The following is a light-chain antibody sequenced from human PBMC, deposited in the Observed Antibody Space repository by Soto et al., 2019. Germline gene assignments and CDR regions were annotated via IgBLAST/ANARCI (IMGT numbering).Light chain of an antibody. Sequence: DIQMTQSPSTLSASVGDRVTITCRASQSIDNWLAWYQQKPGKAPKLLIYDASRLESGVPSRFIGSGSGTEFTLTITGLQPDDFATYYCQQFDSFLWTFGPGTRVEIK. J-gene: IGKJ1*01. CDR2: DAS. CDR3: QQFDSFLWT. V-gene: IGKV1-5*01. CDR1: QSIDNW.